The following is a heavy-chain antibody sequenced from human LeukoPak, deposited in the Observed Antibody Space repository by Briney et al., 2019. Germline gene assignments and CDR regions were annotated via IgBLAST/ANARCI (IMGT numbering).Heavy chain of an antibody. CDR1: GFTFSDYG. V-gene: IGHV3-7*04. D-gene: IGHD1-26*01. CDR3: ARGGLRGSFDY. CDR2: IKQGANDR. J-gene: IGHJ4*02. Sequence: GGSLRLSCAASGFTFSDYGMHWVRQAPGKGPEWVANIKQGANDRSYVDSVKGRFTIFRDNAKTSVYLQMNNLRAEDTAVYFCARGGLRGSFDYWGQGILVTVSS.